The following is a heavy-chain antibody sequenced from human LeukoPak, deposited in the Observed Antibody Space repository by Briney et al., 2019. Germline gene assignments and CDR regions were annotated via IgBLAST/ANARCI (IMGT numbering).Heavy chain of an antibody. J-gene: IGHJ4*02. CDR1: GYTFTSYY. CDR3: ATEGYYDSSGYYNDY. D-gene: IGHD3-22*01. Sequence: ASVKVSCKASGYTFTSYYMHWVRQAPGQGLEWMGIINPSGGSTSYAQKFQGRVTMTRDTSTSTVYMELSSLRSEDTAVYYCATEGYYDSSGYYNDYWGQGTLVTVSS. CDR2: INPSGGST. V-gene: IGHV1-46*01.